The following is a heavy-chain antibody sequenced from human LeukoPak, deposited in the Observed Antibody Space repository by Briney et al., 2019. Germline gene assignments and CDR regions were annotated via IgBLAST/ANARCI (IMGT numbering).Heavy chain of an antibody. CDR3: ARDANYYYDSSGYYPY. V-gene: IGHV1-69*06. J-gene: IGHJ4*02. CDR1: GGTFSSYA. Sequence: ASVKVSCKASGGTFSSYAISWVRQAPGQGLEWMGGIIPIFGTANYAQKFQGRVTITADKSTSTAYMELSSLRSEDTAVYYCARDANYYYDSSGYYPYWGQGTLVTVSS. D-gene: IGHD3-22*01. CDR2: IIPIFGTA.